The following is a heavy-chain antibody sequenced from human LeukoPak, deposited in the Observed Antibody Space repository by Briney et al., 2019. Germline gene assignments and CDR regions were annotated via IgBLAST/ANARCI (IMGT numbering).Heavy chain of an antibody. J-gene: IGHJ4*02. CDR3: ARGRPMVRGVIDY. D-gene: IGHD3-10*01. CDR2: MNPNSGNT. Sequence: ASVKVSCKASGYTFTGYYMHWVRQAPGQGLEWMGWMNPNSGNTGYAQKFQGRVTMTRNTSISTAYMELSSLRSEDTAVYYCARGRPMVRGVIDYWGQGTLVTVSS. V-gene: IGHV1-8*02. CDR1: GYTFTGYY.